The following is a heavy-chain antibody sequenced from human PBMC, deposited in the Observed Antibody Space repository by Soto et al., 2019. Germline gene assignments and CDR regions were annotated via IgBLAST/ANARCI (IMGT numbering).Heavy chain of an antibody. CDR1: GGSISSSSYY. CDR3: ARPPFGELLSRDY. J-gene: IGHJ4*02. CDR2: IYYSGST. Sequence: QLQLQESGPGLVKPSETLSLTCTVSGGSISSSSYYWGWIRQPPGKGLEWIGSIYYSGSTYYNPSLECRVTISVDTSKNQFSLKLSSVTAADTAVYYCARPPFGELLSRDYWGQGTLVTVSS. D-gene: IGHD3-10*01. V-gene: IGHV4-39*01.